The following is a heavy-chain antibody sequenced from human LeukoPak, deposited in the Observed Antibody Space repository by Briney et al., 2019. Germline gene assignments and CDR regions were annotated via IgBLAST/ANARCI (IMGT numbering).Heavy chain of an antibody. Sequence: GGSLRLSCAASRFTFSSYVMSWVRQAPGKGLEWVSSITGSGTGTFYADSVRGRFTISRDNSKNTLYLQMNSLRAEDTAVYYCARDGLHSFTMVRGIDYWGQGALVTVSS. CDR1: RFTFSSYV. CDR3: ARDGLHSFTMVRGIDY. J-gene: IGHJ4*02. D-gene: IGHD3-10*01. V-gene: IGHV3-23*01. CDR2: ITGSGTGT.